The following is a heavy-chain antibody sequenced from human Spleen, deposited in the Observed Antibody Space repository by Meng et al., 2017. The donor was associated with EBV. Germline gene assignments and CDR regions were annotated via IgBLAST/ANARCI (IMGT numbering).Heavy chain of an antibody. CDR3: ARVGYDSSGPVPFDY. CDR2: IIPLSGTS. V-gene: IGHV1-69*18. Sequence: VQLVHCGTEVKKPGSSVKDCCKASGSTFNSYTFTWVRLAPGKGLEWVGRIIPLSGTSNSAQALQDRVTIVADESTRTTYMELSSLRSDDTAVYYCARVGYDSSGPVPFDYWGQGTLVTVSS. CDR1: GSTFNSYT. J-gene: IGHJ4*02. D-gene: IGHD3-22*01.